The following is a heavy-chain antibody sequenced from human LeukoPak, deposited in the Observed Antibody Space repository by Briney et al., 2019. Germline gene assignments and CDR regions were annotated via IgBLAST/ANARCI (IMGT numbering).Heavy chain of an antibody. CDR3: ARDASDIVVVPAAVGPIDL. J-gene: IGHJ5*02. CDR1: GFTFSAYA. Sequence: GGSLRLSCVASGFTFSAYAMYWVRRTPGKGLEYVSAISGNGVSTHYATSVKGRLTISRDNSKNTLYLQMGSLRDEDMAVYYCARDASDIVVVPAAVGPIDLWGQGTLVTVSS. D-gene: IGHD2-2*01. CDR2: ISGNGVST. V-gene: IGHV3-64*01.